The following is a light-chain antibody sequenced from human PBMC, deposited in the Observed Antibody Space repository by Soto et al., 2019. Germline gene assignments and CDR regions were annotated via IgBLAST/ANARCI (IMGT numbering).Light chain of an antibody. V-gene: IGKV3-15*01. CDR1: QSVSSN. J-gene: IGKJ1*01. CDR3: QQYNNWPGT. Sequence: EIVMTQSPATLSVSPGERATLSCRASQSVSSNLAWYQQKPGQAPRLLFYGASTRATGIPARFSGSGSGTEFTLPISSLQSEDFAVYSCQQYNNWPGTFGQGTKVEIK. CDR2: GAS.